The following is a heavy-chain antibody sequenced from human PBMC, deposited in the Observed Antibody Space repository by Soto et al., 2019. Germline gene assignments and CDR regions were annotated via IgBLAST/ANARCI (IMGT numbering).Heavy chain of an antibody. D-gene: IGHD3-22*01. CDR3: TTPYRVTMIVYYYYGMDV. J-gene: IGHJ6*02. Sequence: VGALRLSCGASGFTFSNAWMRWFRQAPGEGRESVGRIKRKTDGGTTDYAAPVKGRFTISRDDSKNTLYLQMNSLKTEDTAVYSCTTPYRVTMIVYYYYGMDVWAQGTTVTVSS. V-gene: IGHV3-15*01. CDR2: IKRKTDGGTT. CDR1: GFTFSNAW.